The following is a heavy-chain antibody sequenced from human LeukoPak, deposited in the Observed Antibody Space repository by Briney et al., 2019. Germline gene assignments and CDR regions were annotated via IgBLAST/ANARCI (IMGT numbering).Heavy chain of an antibody. CDR3: TREYYYDFWSGGEGWFDP. CDR2: IYTSGST. Sequence: SQTLSLTCTVSGDSISSGNYYWTWIRRPAGKGLEWIGRIYTSGSTNYNPSLKSRVTISVDTSKNQFSLKLSSVPAADTAVYYCTREYYYDFWSGGEGWFDPWGQGTLVTVSS. CDR1: GDSISSGNYY. V-gene: IGHV4-61*02. D-gene: IGHD3-3*01. J-gene: IGHJ5*02.